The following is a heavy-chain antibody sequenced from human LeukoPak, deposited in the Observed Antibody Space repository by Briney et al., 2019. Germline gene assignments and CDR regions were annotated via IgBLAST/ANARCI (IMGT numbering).Heavy chain of an antibody. J-gene: IGHJ4*02. CDR3: ARVGWSGYHFDY. Sequence: GGSLRLSCAASGFTVSSNYMSWVRRAPGKGLEWVSVIYSGGNTYYADSVKGRFTFSRDNSKNTLYLQMNSLRAEDTAVYFCARVGWSGYHFDYWGQGTLVTVSS. CDR1: GFTVSSNY. CDR2: IYSGGNT. D-gene: IGHD3-3*01. V-gene: IGHV3-66*01.